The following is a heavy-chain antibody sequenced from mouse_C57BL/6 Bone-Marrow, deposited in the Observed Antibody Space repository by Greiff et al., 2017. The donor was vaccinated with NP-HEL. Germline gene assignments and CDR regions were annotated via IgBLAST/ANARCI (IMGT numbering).Heavy chain of an antibody. CDR3: ARRVYGSSYGY. Sequence: EVKLVESGGGLVKPGGSLKLSCAASGFTFSSYTMSWVRQTPEKRLEWVATISGGGGNTYYPDSVKGRFTISRDNAKNTLYLQMSSLRSEDTALYYCARRVYGSSYGYWGQGTTLTVSS. D-gene: IGHD1-1*01. J-gene: IGHJ2*01. CDR1: GFTFSSYT. CDR2: ISGGGGNT. V-gene: IGHV5-9*01.